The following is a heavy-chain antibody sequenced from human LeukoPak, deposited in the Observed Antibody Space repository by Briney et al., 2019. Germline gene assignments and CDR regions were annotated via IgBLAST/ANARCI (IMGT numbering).Heavy chain of an antibody. J-gene: IGHJ3*02. D-gene: IGHD2-2*01. Sequence: NPSETLSLTCTVSGGSISSYYWSWIRQPPGKGLEWIGYIYYSGSTNYNPSLKSRVTISVDTSKNQFSLKLSSVTAADTAVNYCARVPRYCSSTSCYGYAFDIWGQGTMVTVSS. CDR3: ARVPRYCSSTSCYGYAFDI. CDR1: GGSISSYY. CDR2: IYYSGST. V-gene: IGHV4-59*01.